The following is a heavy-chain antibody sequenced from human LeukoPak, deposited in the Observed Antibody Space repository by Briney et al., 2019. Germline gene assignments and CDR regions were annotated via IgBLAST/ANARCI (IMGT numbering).Heavy chain of an antibody. CDR3: TRPMREGNWFDP. CDR2: IRSKANNYAT. V-gene: IGHV3-73*01. Sequence: GGSLRLSCAASGFRFSDSAMHWVRQAPGKGLEWVGRIRSKANNYATAYGASVKGRFTISRDDSKNTAFLQMNSLKSEDTAVYYCTRPMREGNWFDPWGQGTLVTVSS. CDR1: GFRFSDSA. D-gene: IGHD3-22*01. J-gene: IGHJ5*02.